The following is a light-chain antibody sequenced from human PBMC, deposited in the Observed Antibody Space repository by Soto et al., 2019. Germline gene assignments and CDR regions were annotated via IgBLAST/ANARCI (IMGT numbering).Light chain of an antibody. V-gene: IGLV2-14*02. J-gene: IGLJ3*02. CDR1: SSDVGNYNL. CDR2: EDT. Sequence: QSALTQPASVSGSPGQSITISCTGSSSDVGNYNLVSWYQQHPGKAPKLMIYEDTKWPSGVSNRFSGSKSGNTAYLTISGLQPEDEGDYYCSAYTARSTLVFGGGTKLTVL. CDR3: SAYTARSTLV.